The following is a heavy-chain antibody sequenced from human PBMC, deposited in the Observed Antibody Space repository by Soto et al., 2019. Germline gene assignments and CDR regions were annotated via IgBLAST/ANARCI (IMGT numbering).Heavy chain of an antibody. CDR2: IYYSGST. J-gene: IGHJ4*02. CDR3: ARGVIH. Sequence: GGDYCSWISQHPGKGLEWIGYIYYSGSTSYNPSLKSRLTISVDTSKNQFSLKLSSVTAADTAVYYCARGVIHWGQGTLVTVSS. CDR1: GGDY. V-gene: IGHV4-31*02. D-gene: IGHD3-16*02.